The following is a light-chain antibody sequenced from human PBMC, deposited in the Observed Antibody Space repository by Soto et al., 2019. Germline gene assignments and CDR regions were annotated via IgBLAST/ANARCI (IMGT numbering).Light chain of an antibody. CDR1: SSDVGAYDH. CDR3: CSFAAMSGYV. V-gene: IGLV2-11*01. J-gene: IGLJ1*01. CDR2: DVN. Sequence: QSALTQPRSVSGSPGQSVTISCTGTSSDVGAYDHVSWYQQHPGKAPKLMIHDVNQRPSGVPDRLSGSKSGNTASLTISGLRAEDEADYYCCSFAAMSGYVFGTGTKLTVL.